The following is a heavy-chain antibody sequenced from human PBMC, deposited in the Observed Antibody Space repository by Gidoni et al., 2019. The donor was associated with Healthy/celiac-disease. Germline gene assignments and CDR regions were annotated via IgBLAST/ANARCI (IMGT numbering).Heavy chain of an antibody. Sequence: QVQLVESGGGVVQPGRSLRLSCAASGFTFSSYAMHWVRQAPGKGLEWVAVISYDGSNKYYADSVKGRFTISRDNSKNTLYLQMNSLRAEDTAVYYCARGGDGYNSVFDYWGQGTLVTVSS. V-gene: IGHV3-30-3*01. CDR1: GFTFSSYA. CDR2: ISYDGSNK. D-gene: IGHD5-12*01. J-gene: IGHJ4*02. CDR3: ARGGDGYNSVFDY.